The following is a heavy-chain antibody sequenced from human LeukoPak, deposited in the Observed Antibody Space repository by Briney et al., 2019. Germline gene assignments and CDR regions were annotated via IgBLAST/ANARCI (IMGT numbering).Heavy chain of an antibody. J-gene: IGHJ4*02. CDR2: IWYDGSKK. D-gene: IGHD3-22*01. Sequence: PGRSLRLSCVASGFTFSTYGMHWVRQAPGKGLEWLAVIWYDGSKKFYAESVKGRFTISRDDSKNTLNLQMNSLRAEDTAVYYCAKDLGMIVVQSYFDYWGQGTLVTVSS. V-gene: IGHV3-33*06. CDR3: AKDLGMIVVQSYFDY. CDR1: GFTFSTYG.